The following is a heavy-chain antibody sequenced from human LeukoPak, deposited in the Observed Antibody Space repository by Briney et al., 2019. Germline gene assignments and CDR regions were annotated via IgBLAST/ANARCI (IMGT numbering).Heavy chain of an antibody. Sequence: SETLSLTCGISGGSFSDYHWTWIRQPPGKGLEWIGEINHSGNTNYNPSLKSRVTITVDTSKNQFSLSLSSVTAADAAVYYCARTILVVPTSYFYFYHMGVWGKVTTVTVSS. CDR1: GGSFSDYH. CDR2: INHSGNT. CDR3: ARTILVVPTSYFYFYHMGV. V-gene: IGHV4-34*01. D-gene: IGHD2-2*01. J-gene: IGHJ6*03.